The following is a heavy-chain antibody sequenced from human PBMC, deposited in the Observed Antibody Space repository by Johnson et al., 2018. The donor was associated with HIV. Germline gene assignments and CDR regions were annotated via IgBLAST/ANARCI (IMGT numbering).Heavy chain of an antibody. CDR3: AKESAFDI. CDR1: GFAVSSNY. J-gene: IGHJ3*02. CDR2: ISYDGSNK. V-gene: IGHV3-30*18. Sequence: QVQLVESGGGLVRPGGSLRLSCAASGFAVSSNYMNWVRQTPGKGLEWVAVISYDGSNKYYADSVKGRFTISRDNSKNTLYLQMNSLRAEDTAVYYCAKESAFDIWGQGTMVTVSS.